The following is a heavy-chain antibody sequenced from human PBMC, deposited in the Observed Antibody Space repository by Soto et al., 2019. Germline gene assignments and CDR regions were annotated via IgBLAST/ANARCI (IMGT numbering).Heavy chain of an antibody. CDR2: IDPSDSYT. J-gene: IGHJ6*02. V-gene: IGHV5-10-1*01. CDR1: GYSFTSYW. CDR3: ARLIRAREQQQLEYYYYGMDV. D-gene: IGHD6-13*01. Sequence: PGESLKISCKGSGYSFTSYWISWVRQMPGKGLEWMGRIDPSDSYTNYSPSFQGHVTISADKSISTAYLQWSSLKASDTAMYYCARLIRAREQQQLEYYYYGMDVWGQGTTITVSS.